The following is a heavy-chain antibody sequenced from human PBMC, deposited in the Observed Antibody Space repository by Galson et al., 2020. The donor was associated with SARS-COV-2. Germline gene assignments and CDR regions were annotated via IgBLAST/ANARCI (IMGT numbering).Heavy chain of an antibody. V-gene: IGHV4-31*03. CDR3: ARSTWEFNEDY. D-gene: IGHD1-26*01. J-gene: IGHJ4*02. Sequence: ETSETLSLTCTVSGGSISSATYYWNWIRQLPGKGLEWIGYIYYNGYTSFNPSLKSRVTISIDTSKNQFSLKLTSVTAADTAVYYCARSTWEFNEDYWGQGTLVTVSS. CDR2: IYYNGYT. CDR1: GGSISSATYY.